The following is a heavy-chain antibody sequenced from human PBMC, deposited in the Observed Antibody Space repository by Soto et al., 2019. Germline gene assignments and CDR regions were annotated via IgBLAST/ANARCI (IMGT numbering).Heavy chain of an antibody. J-gene: IGHJ4*02. D-gene: IGHD3-9*01. CDR2: IYYSGST. V-gene: IGHV4-59*08. Sequence: PSETLSLTCTVSGGSISSYYWSWIRQPPGKGLEWIGYIYYSGSTNYNPSLKSRVTISVDTSKNQFSLKLSSVTAADTAVYYCARRALLRYFDWTPPFDYWGQGTLVTVSS. CDR1: GGSISSYY. CDR3: ARRALLRYFDWTPPFDY.